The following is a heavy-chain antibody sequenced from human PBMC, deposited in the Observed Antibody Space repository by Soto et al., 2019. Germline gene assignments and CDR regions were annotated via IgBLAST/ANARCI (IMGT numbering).Heavy chain of an antibody. D-gene: IGHD3-16*02. J-gene: IGHJ4*02. CDR2: ISSSSSYI. Sequence: GGSLRLSCAASGFTFSSYSMNWVRQAPGKGLEWVSSISSSSSYIYYADSVKGRFTISRDNAKNSLYLQMNSLRAEDTAVYYCASQWGGSYRLTYFDYWGQGTLVTVSS. CDR3: ASQWGGSYRLTYFDY. V-gene: IGHV3-21*01. CDR1: GFTFSSYS.